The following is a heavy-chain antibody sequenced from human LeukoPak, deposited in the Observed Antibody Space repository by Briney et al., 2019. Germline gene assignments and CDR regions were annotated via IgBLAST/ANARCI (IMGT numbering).Heavy chain of an antibody. Sequence: SQTLSLTCTVSGDSISSGDYYWSWIRQHPGKGLEWIGYIFYSGSTFFNPSLKSRVTISVVTSKNQFSLKLSSVTAADTAVYYCARGPITIFGVVPPHFFDYWGQGTLVTVSS. V-gene: IGHV4-31*03. D-gene: IGHD3-3*01. CDR2: IFYSGST. J-gene: IGHJ4*02. CDR1: GDSISSGDYY. CDR3: ARGPITIFGVVPPHFFDY.